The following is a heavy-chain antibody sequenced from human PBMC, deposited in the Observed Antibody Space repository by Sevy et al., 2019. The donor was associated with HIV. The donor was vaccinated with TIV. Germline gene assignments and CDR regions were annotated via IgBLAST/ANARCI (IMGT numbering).Heavy chain of an antibody. CDR1: GDSLSDYY. J-gene: IGHJ4*02. D-gene: IGHD4-4*01. V-gene: IGHV4-59*01. CDR2: VFYSGTT. Sequence: SETLSLTCTVSGDSLSDYYWSWIRQPPGKGLEWIGFVFYSGTTTYNPSLGSRVSISVDTSKNQFSLRLTSVTAADTALYYCARERLDDYSNFFFDYWGRGTKVTVSS. CDR3: ARERLDDYSNFFFDY.